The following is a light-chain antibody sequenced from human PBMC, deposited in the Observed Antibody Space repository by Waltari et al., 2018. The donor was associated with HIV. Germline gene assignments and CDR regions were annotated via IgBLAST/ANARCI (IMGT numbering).Light chain of an antibody. CDR1: QDINSH. V-gene: IGKV1-33*01. J-gene: IGKJ4*01. CDR3: QQYYRLPLT. CDR2: HVA. Sequence: DIQLTQSLYSLPASLGESVTITCQASQDINSHLNWYQKKPVKTPRLLIYHVANLATRVQSSFIGSRLGTHYTLTIRPLQVEDLATDYCQQYYRLPLTFGGVTKVDMK.